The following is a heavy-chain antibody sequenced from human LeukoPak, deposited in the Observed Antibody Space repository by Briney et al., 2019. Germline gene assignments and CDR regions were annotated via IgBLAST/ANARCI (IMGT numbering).Heavy chain of an antibody. D-gene: IGHD2-8*02. V-gene: IGHV3-7*01. CDR1: RFTFGDYW. J-gene: IGHJ4*02. Sequence: GGSLRLSCAVSRFTFGDYWWGWVRQAQAKGLGWLAAINKDGSEKQYVDSVKGRFTISRDNARNSVYLQMTSLGAEDTAVYYCATYTQYFGAPGGADYWGLGTLVTVSS. CDR2: INKDGSEK. CDR3: ATYTQYFGAPGGADY.